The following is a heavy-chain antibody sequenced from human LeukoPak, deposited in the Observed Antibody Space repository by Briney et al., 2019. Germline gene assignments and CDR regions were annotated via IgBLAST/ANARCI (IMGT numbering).Heavy chain of an antibody. D-gene: IGHD6-19*01. CDR1: GDPISSSSYY. CDR3: ARDMTGSGWNDAFDI. Sequence: PSETLSLTCTVSGDPISSSSYYWGWIRQPPGKGLEWIGSIYYSGHTYYNPSLKSRVTISIDTSKTQFSLNLSSVTAADTAVYYCARDMTGSGWNDAFDIWGQGTMVTVSS. V-gene: IGHV4-39*02. CDR2: IYYSGHT. J-gene: IGHJ3*02.